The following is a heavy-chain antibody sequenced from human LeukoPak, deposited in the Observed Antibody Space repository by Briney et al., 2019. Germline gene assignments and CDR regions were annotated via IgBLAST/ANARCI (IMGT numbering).Heavy chain of an antibody. CDR1: GYTFSSYD. CDR3: ATYSGYAQ. J-gene: IGHJ4*02. D-gene: IGHD5-12*01. CDR2: MNPNSGNT. V-gene: IGHV1-8*03. Sequence: ASVKVSCKASGYTFSSYDVNWVRQATGQGLEWMGWMNPNSGNTGYAQRFQGRVTISRNTSITTAYMELSGLTSEDTAVYYCATYSGYAQWGQGTLVTVSS.